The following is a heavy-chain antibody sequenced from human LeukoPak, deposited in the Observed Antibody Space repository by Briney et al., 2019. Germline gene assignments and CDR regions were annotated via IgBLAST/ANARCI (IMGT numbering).Heavy chain of an antibody. D-gene: IGHD1-26*01. Sequence: PGGSLRLSCAASGFTFSSYAMSWVRQAPGKGLEWVSVIYSDGSTHYADSVKGRFTISRDNSKNTLYLRMNSLRDEDTAVYYCARDYRVGVTDYWGQGTLVTVSS. CDR1: GFTFSSYA. J-gene: IGHJ4*02. CDR2: IYSDGST. V-gene: IGHV3-66*02. CDR3: ARDYRVGVTDY.